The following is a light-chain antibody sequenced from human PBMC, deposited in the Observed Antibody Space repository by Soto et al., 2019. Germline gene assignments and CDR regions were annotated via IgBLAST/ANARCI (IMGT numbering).Light chain of an antibody. Sequence: QSALTQPASVSGSPGQSITISCTGTSSDVGGYNYVSWYQQHPGKAPKFMIYAVTNRPSGVSNRFSGSKSGNTASLTISGLQAEDEADYYCSSFSSSNTVVFGGGTQLTVL. CDR2: AVT. J-gene: IGLJ2*01. CDR1: SSDVGGYNY. CDR3: SSFSSSNTVV. V-gene: IGLV2-14*01.